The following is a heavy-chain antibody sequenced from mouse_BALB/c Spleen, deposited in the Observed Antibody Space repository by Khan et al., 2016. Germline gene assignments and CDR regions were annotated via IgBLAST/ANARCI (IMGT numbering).Heavy chain of an antibody. Sequence: VQLQQPGAELVKPGASVKLSCTASGFNIKDTYMHWVKQRPEQGLEWIGRIDPANVNTKYDPKFQGEATITADTSSNTAYLQLSSLTSEDTAVYYCTREGYYPYWGQGTTLTVSS. J-gene: IGHJ2*01. CDR3: TREGYYPY. D-gene: IGHD2-3*01. CDR2: IDPANVNT. CDR1: GFNIKDTY. V-gene: IGHV14-3*02.